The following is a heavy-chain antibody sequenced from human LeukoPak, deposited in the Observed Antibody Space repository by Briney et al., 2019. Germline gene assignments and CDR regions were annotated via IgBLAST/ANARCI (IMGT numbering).Heavy chain of an antibody. D-gene: IGHD5-18*01. V-gene: IGHV3-9*01. CDR1: GFTFDDYA. CDR2: ISWNSGSI. CDR3: ANEGEVGYAYLN. J-gene: IGHJ4*02. Sequence: GGSLRLSYAASGFTFDDYAMHWVRRAPGKGLEWDSGISWNSGSIGYADSVKGRFTISRDNAKNSLYLQMNSLRAEDTAIYYCANEGEVGYAYLNWGQGNLVTVSS.